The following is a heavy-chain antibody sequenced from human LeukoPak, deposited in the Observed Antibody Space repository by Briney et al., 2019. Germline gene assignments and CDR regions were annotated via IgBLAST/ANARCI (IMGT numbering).Heavy chain of an antibody. V-gene: IGHV4-59*02. Sequence: PSETLSHTCTVSGDSVNDYYWNWIRQPPGKGLEWIGYIYYSGSTDYNPSLKSRVTMSVDTSKNQFSLKLNSVTAADTAVYYCARGGARGSSAFDVWGQGTMVIVSA. CDR2: IYYSGST. CDR1: GDSVNDYY. D-gene: IGHD3-10*01. J-gene: IGHJ3*01. CDR3: ARGGARGSSAFDV.